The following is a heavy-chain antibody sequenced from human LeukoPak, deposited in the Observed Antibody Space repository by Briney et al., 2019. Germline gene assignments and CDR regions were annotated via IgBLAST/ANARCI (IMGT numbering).Heavy chain of an antibody. J-gene: IGHJ4*02. CDR2: IRIKANSYAT. V-gene: IGHV3-73*01. CDR3: TRPVYSSGWTDN. D-gene: IGHD6-19*01. CDR1: GFTFSGSA. Sequence: GGSLRLSCAASGFTFSGSAMHWVRQASGKGLEWVGRIRIKANSYATTYGASGKGRLTISRDDSKNTVYLQMNSLKTEDTAVYYCTRPVYSSGWTDNWGQGTLVTVSS.